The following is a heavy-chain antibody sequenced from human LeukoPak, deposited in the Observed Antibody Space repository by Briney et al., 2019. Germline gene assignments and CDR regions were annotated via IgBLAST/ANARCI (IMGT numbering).Heavy chain of an antibody. CDR2: IKQDGSEK. J-gene: IGHJ4*02. CDR1: GFTFSSYW. D-gene: IGHD4-17*01. CDR3: ARVPLPYDYGDYVLY. Sequence: PGGSLRLSCAASGFTFSSYWMSWVRQAPGKGLEWVANIKQDGSEKHYVDSVKGRFTISRDNAKNSLYLQMNSLRAEDTAVYYCARVPLPYDYGDYVLYWGQGTLVTVSS. V-gene: IGHV3-7*01.